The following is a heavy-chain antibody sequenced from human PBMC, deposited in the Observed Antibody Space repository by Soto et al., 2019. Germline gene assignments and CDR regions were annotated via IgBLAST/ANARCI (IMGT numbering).Heavy chain of an antibody. J-gene: IGHJ3*02. V-gene: IGHV3-11*01. CDR1: GFTFSDYY. CDR3: ARDETPXYDYVWGSYRPHDAFDI. Sequence: GWSLRLSCAASGFTFSDYYMSWIRQAPGKGLEWVSYISSSGSTIYYADSVKGRFTISRDNAKNSLYLQMNSLRAEDTAVYYCARDETPXYDYVWGSYRPHDAFDIWGQGTMVTVSS. CDR2: ISSSGSTI. D-gene: IGHD3-16*02.